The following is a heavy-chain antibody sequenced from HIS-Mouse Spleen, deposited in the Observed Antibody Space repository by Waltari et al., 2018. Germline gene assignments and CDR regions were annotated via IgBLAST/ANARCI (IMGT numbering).Heavy chain of an antibody. J-gene: IGHJ2*01. D-gene: IGHD6-13*01. CDR3: AREIPYSSSWYDWYFDL. V-gene: IGHV4-39*07. Sequence: QLQLQESGPGLVKPSETLSLTCTVSGGSISSSSYYWGWIRQPPGKGLAWIGGIYYSGSTDYNPSLKSRVTRSVDTSKNQFSLKLSSVTAADTAVYYCAREIPYSSSWYDWYFDLWGRGTLVTVSS. CDR2: IYYSGST. CDR1: GGSISSSSYY.